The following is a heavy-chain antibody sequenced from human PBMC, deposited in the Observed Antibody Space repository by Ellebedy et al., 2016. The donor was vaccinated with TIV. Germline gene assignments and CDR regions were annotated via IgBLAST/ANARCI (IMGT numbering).Heavy chain of an antibody. V-gene: IGHV4-34*01. J-gene: IGHJ4*02. CDR2: INHSGST. D-gene: IGHD3-16*01. CDR1: GGSFSGYY. Sequence: SETLSLTCAVYGGSFSGYYWSWIRQPPGKGLEWIGEINHSGSTNYNPSLKSPLTISVDTSKHQFSLKLSSVTAADTAVYYCARDFMGWGQGTLVTVSS. CDR3: ARDFMG.